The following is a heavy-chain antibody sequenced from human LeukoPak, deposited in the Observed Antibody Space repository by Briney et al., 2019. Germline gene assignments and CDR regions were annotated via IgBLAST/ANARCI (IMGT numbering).Heavy chain of an antibody. CDR2: SSISGGGT. CDR1: GFTFSSFT. D-gene: IGHD3-22*01. J-gene: IGHJ4*02. V-gene: IGHV3-23*01. Sequence: GGSLRLSCAVSGFTFSSFTMSWVRQAPGKGLEWVSTSSISGGGTNYADSVKGRFTISRDNSKNTLYLQMTSLRVDDTAVYYCAKDGYYYDSSGSDHWGQGTLVTVSS. CDR3: AKDGYYYDSSGSDH.